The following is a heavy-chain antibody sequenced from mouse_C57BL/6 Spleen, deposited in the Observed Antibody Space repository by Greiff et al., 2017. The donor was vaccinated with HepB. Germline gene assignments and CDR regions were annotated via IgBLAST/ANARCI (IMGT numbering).Heavy chain of an antibody. Sequence: ESGPGLVKPSQSLSLTCSVTGYSITSSYYWNWIRQFPGNKLEWMGYISYDGSNNYNPSLKNRISITRDTSKNQFFLKLNSVTTEDTATYYCASGDYWGQGTTLTVSS. CDR3: ASGDY. CDR1: GYSITSSYY. CDR2: ISYDGSN. V-gene: IGHV3-6*01. J-gene: IGHJ2*01.